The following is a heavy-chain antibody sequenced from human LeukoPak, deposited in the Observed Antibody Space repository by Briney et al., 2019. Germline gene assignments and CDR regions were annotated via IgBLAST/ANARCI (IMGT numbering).Heavy chain of an antibody. Sequence: GGSLRLSCAASGFTFSSYGMHWVRQAPGKGLEWVAVISYDGSNKYYADSVKGRFTISRDNSKNTLYLQMNSLRAEDTAVYYCVTPSGFLEWLVLDYWGQGTLVTVSS. CDR2: ISYDGSNK. V-gene: IGHV3-30*03. D-gene: IGHD3-3*01. CDR3: VTPSGFLEWLVLDY. CDR1: GFTFSSYG. J-gene: IGHJ4*02.